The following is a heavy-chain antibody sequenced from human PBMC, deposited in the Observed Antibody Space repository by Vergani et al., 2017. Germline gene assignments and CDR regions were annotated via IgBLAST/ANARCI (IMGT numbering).Heavy chain of an antibody. CDR2: IYPGDSDT. J-gene: IGHJ6*02. CDR3: ARVSGCSSTSCYYYYYYGMDV. CDR1: GYSFTSYW. Sequence: EVQLVQSGAEVKKPGESLKISCKGSGYSFTSYWIGWVRQMPGKGLEWMGIIYPGDSDTSYSPSFQGQVTISADKSISTAYLQWSSLKASDTAMYYCARVSGCSSTSCYYYYYYGMDVWGQGTTVTVSS. V-gene: IGHV5-51*01. D-gene: IGHD2-2*01.